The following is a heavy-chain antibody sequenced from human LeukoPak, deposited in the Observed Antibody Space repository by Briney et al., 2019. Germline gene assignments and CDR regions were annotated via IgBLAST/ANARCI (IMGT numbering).Heavy chain of an antibody. CDR3: ASRYSGSYPAGEPDGYYFDY. J-gene: IGHJ4*02. D-gene: IGHD1-26*01. V-gene: IGHV4-34*01. CDR2: INHSGST. Sequence: PSETLSLTCAVYGGSFSGYYWSWIRQPPGKGLEWIGEINHSGSTNYNPSLKSRVTISVDTSKNQFSLKLSSVTAADTAVYYCASRYSGSYPAGEPDGYYFDYWGQGTLVTVSS. CDR1: GGSFSGYY.